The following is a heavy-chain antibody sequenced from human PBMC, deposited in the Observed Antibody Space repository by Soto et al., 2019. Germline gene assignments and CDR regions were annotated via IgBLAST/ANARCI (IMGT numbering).Heavy chain of an antibody. D-gene: IGHD6-19*01. V-gene: IGHV4-59*01. CDR3: ARGSSGWPPRLDY. CDR2: IYYSGSN. J-gene: IGHJ4*02. Sequence: QVQLQESGPGLVKPSETLSLNCTVSGGPISSYYWCWIRQSPGKGLEWLGYIYYSGSNNYNPSLKRRVTISVDTSKTQFSLELSSMTAADTDVYYWARGSSGWPPRLDYWGQGTLVTVSS. CDR1: GGPISSYY.